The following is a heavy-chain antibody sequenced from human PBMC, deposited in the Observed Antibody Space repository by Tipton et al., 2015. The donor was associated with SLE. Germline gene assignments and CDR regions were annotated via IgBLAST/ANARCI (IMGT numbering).Heavy chain of an antibody. D-gene: IGHD6-13*01. Sequence: SLRLSCAASGFIFSEYAMNWVRQTPGKGLEWVSHISGPGVDTYYADSVKGHFTISRDNSKNTVYLQMNSLRPDDAARYFCAKDRGLVVIAATPDHWGQGTLVTVSS. CDR1: GFIFSEYA. V-gene: IGHV3-23*01. J-gene: IGHJ1*01. CDR2: ISGPGVDT. CDR3: AKDRGLVVIAATPDH.